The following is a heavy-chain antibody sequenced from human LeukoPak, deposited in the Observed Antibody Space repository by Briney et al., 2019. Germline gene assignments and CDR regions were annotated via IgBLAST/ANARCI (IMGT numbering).Heavy chain of an antibody. V-gene: IGHV4-59*01. CDR1: GGSISSYY. Sequence: PSETLSLTCTVSGGSISSYYWSWIRQPPGKGLEWIGYIYYSGSTNYNPSLKSRVTISVDTSKNQFSLKLSSVTAADTAVYYCARVEDTTGTFDYWGQGTLVTVSS. CDR2: IYYSGST. J-gene: IGHJ4*02. CDR3: ARVEDTTGTFDY. D-gene: IGHD4-17*01.